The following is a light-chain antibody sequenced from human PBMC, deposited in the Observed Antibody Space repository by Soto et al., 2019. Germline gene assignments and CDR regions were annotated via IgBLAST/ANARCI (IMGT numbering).Light chain of an antibody. J-gene: IGLJ1*01. CDR1: ISDIGGYNF. V-gene: IGLV2-14*01. CDR3: SSYTAFTTYV. CDR2: DVG. Sequence: QSALTQPASVSGSPAQSITISCTGTISDIGGYNFISWYQHHPGKAPKLVIYDVGARPSGISDRFSGSKSGNTASLTISGLQAEDEADYYCSSYTAFTTYVFGSGTKVTVL.